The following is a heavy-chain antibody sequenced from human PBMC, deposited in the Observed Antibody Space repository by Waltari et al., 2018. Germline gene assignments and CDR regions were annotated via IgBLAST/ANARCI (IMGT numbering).Heavy chain of an antibody. J-gene: IGHJ3*02. CDR1: GGTFSSYA. CDR2: IIPIFGTA. V-gene: IGHV1-69*05. Sequence: QVQLVQSGAEVKKPGSSVKVSCKASGGTFSSYAISWVRQAPGQGLEWMGGIIPIFGTANYAQKFQGRVTITTDESTSTAYMELSSLRSEDTAVYYCATGSWDIVVVPAAKVYDAFDIWGQGTMVTVSS. D-gene: IGHD2-2*01. CDR3: ATGSWDIVVVPAAKVYDAFDI.